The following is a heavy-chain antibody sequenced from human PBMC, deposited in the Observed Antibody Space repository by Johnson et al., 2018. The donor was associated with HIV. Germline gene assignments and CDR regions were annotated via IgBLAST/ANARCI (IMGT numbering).Heavy chain of an antibody. CDR3: ARGWELLTPAFDI. CDR2: ISWHRGSI. CDR1: GFTFDDYA. Sequence: VQLVESGGGLVQPGRSLRLSCAASGFTFDDYAMHWVRQAPGKGLEWVSGISWHRGSIGYAASVKGRFTISRDNSKNTLYLQMGSLRAEDMAVYYCARGWELLTPAFDIWGQGTMVTVSS. V-gene: IGHV3-9*03. D-gene: IGHD1-26*01. J-gene: IGHJ3*02.